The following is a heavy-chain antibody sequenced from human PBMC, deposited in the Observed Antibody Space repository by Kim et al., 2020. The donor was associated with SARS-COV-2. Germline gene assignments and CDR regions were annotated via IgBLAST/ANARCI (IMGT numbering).Heavy chain of an antibody. Sequence: SVKVSCKASGGTFSSYAISWVRQAPGQGLEWMGGIIPIFGTANYAQKFQGRVTITADESTSTSYMELSSLRSEDTAVYYCARCYDSSGYYGYYHYYYGMDVWGQGTTVTVSS. J-gene: IGHJ6*02. CDR1: GGTFSSYA. V-gene: IGHV1-69*13. D-gene: IGHD3-22*01. CDR3: ARCYDSSGYYGYYHYYYGMDV. CDR2: IIPIFGTA.